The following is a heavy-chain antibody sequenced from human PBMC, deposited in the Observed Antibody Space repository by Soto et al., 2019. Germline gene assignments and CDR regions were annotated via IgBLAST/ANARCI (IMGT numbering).Heavy chain of an antibody. CDR2: INPNSGGI. CDR1: GHTFNAYY. Sequence: QVQLVQSGAEVRNPGASVKVSCKASGHTFNAYYIHWVRQAPGQGLEWMGWINPNSGGIKFHQKCQGRVTLPRDTTISAAYMELSRLRSDDTAVYYCARATLCSGGSCEVTTLDYWGQGTLVIVSS. V-gene: IGHV1-2*02. D-gene: IGHD2-15*01. CDR3: ARATLCSGGSCEVTTLDY. J-gene: IGHJ4*02.